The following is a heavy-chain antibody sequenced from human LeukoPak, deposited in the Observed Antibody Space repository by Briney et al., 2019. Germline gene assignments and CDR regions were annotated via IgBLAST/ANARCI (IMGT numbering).Heavy chain of an antibody. J-gene: IGHJ5*02. D-gene: IGHD2-2*01. V-gene: IGHV4-34*01. CDR1: GFTFSSYV. CDR3: ARVLYQVPAARGEFDP. CDR2: INHSGST. Sequence: GSLRLSCAASGFTFSSYVMTWVRQAPGKGLEWIGEINHSGSTNYNPSLKSRVTISVDTSKNQFSLKLSSVTAADTAVYYCARVLYQVPAARGEFDPWGQGTLVTVSS.